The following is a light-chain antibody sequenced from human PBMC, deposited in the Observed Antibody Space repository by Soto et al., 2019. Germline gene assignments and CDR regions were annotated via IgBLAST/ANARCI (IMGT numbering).Light chain of an antibody. V-gene: IGLV1-47*01. CDR3: ASWVDSRSGEEV. Sequence: QAVVTQPPSASGTPGQRVTISCSGSSSNIGSNYVYWYQQLPGTAPKLLIYRNNQRPSGVPDRFSGSKSGTSASLVISGLRSEDEADYYCASWVDSRSGEEVFGGGTKLTVL. CDR1: SSNIGSNY. CDR2: RNN. J-gene: IGLJ2*01.